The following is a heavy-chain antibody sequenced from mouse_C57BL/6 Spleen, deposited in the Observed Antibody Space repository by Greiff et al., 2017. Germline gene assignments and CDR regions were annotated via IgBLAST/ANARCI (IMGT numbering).Heavy chain of an antibody. V-gene: IGHV5-6*01. D-gene: IGHD2-3*01. Sequence: EVKVVESGGDLVKPGGSLKLSCAASGFTFSSYGMSWVRQTPDKRLEWFATISSGGSYTYYPDSVKGRFTISRDNAKNTLYLQMSSLKSEDTAMYYCARQDGYFFAYWGQGTLVTVSA. CDR3: ARQDGYFFAY. J-gene: IGHJ3*01. CDR2: ISSGGSYT. CDR1: GFTFSSYG.